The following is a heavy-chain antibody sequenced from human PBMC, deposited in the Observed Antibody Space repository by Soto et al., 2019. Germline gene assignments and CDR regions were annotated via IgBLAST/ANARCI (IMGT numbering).Heavy chain of an antibody. D-gene: IGHD3-10*01. CDR1: GFTFSSYG. J-gene: IGHJ6*02. CDR3: ARGGGNYGSGSYLDYYYGMDV. CDR2: IWYDGSNK. Sequence: GGSLRLSCAASGFTFSSYGMHWVRQAPGKGLEWVAVIWYDGSNKYYADSVKGRFTISRDNSKNTLYLQMNSLRAEDTDVYYCARGGGNYGSGSYLDYYYGMDVWGQGTTVTVSS. V-gene: IGHV3-33*01.